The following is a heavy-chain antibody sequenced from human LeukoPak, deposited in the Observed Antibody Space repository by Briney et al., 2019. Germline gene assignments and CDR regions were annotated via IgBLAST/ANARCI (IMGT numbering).Heavy chain of an antibody. Sequence: SETLSLTCTVSGGSISSGGYYWSWIRQHPGKGLEWIGYIYYSGSTYYNPSLKSRVTISVDTSKNQFSPKLSSVTAADTAVYYCAREERGATGNFDYWGQGTLVTVSS. D-gene: IGHD1-26*01. CDR2: IYYSGST. V-gene: IGHV4-31*03. CDR1: GGSISSGGYY. CDR3: AREERGATGNFDY. J-gene: IGHJ4*02.